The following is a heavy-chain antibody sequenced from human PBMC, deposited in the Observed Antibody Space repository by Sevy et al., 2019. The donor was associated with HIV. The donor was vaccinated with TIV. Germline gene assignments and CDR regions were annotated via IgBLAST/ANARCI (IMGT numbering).Heavy chain of an antibody. CDR1: GFPLSSYW. D-gene: IGHD6-13*01. V-gene: IGHV3-74*01. CDR3: AREASSWYGVDY. Sequence: GSLRLSCAASGFPLSSYWMHWVRQVPGEGLVWVSRLKSVESSTTYADSVKGRFTVSRDNAKNTVYLQMNSLRAEDTGVYYCAREASSWYGVDYWGQGTLVTVSS. CDR2: LKSVESST. J-gene: IGHJ4*02.